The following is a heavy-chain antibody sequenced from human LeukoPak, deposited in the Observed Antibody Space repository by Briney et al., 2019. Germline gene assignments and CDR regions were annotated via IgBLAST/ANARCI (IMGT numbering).Heavy chain of an antibody. CDR1: GFDLTTYA. D-gene: IGHD6-13*01. CDR2: IRIGGGGT. CDR3: ARCMVLSQGWCNWFDP. J-gene: IGHJ5*02. Sequence: GGSLRLSCAASGFDLTTYAMTWVRQAPAKGLEWVSSIRIGGGGTYYADSVMGRFTISRDNSENTLHLQMNNLRVEDTARYFCARCMVLSQGWCNWFDPWGQGTLVTVSS. V-gene: IGHV3-23*01.